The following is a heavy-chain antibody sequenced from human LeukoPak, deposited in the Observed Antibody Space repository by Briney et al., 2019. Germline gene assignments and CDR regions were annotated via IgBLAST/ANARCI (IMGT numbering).Heavy chain of an antibody. CDR1: GFTFSSYW. D-gene: IGHD3-3*01. CDR2: ISGSGGST. CDR3: AKDLGYDFWSGYHFDY. Sequence: GGSLRLSCAASGFTFSSYWMHWVRQAPGKGLEWVSAISGSGGSTYYADSVKGRFTISRDNSKNTLYLQMNSLRAEDTAVYYCAKDLGYDFWSGYHFDYWGQGTLVTVSS. J-gene: IGHJ4*02. V-gene: IGHV3-23*01.